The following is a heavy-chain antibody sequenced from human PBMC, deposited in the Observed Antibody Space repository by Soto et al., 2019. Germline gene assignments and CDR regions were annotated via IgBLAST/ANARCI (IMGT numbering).Heavy chain of an antibody. CDR1: GYTFTSYY. J-gene: IGHJ3*02. Sequence: ASVKVSCKASGYTFTSYYMHWVRQAPGQGLEWMGIINPSGGSTSYAQKFQGRVTMTRDTSTSTVYMELSSLRSEDTAVYYFASGYCTNGVCYTLDAFDIWGQGTMVTVSS. V-gene: IGHV1-46*03. CDR3: ASGYCTNGVCYTLDAFDI. CDR2: INPSGGST. D-gene: IGHD2-8*01.